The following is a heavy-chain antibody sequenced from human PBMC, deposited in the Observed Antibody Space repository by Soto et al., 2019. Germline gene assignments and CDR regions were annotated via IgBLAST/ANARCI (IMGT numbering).Heavy chain of an antibody. D-gene: IGHD1-26*01. V-gene: IGHV4-4*02. Sequence: SETLSLTCTVSGGSMSSSNWWNWVRQPPGKGLEWIGEAHHSGRTNYNPSLKSRVTLSIDTSQSHFSLHLSSVTAADTAVYFCARLYTGNYIMYHWGPGTLVTVSS. CDR2: AHHSGRT. J-gene: IGHJ5*02. CDR1: GGSMSSSNW. CDR3: ARLYTGNYIMYH.